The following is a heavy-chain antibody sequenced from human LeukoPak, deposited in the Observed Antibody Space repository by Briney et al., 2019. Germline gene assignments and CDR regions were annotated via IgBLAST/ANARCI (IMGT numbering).Heavy chain of an antibody. V-gene: IGHV4-39*01. CDR2: IYYSGST. D-gene: IGHD6-13*01. J-gene: IGHJ6*02. CDR3: ARHKPYSSSWYLGFDGMDV. CDR1: GGSIGSSSYY. Sequence: PSETLSLTCTVSGGSIGSSSYYWGWIRQPPGEGLEWIGSIYYSGSTYYNPSLKSRVTISVDTSKNQFSLKLTSVTAADTAVYYCARHKPYSSSWYLGFDGMDVWGQGTTVTVSS.